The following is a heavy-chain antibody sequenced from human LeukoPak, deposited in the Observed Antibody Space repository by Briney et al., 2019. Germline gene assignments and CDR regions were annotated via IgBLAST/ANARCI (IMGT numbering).Heavy chain of an antibody. Sequence: ASVKVSCKASGYTFTGYYMHWVRQAPGQGLEWMGCINPNSGGTNYAQKFQGRVNMTRDTSISTAYMELSRLRSDDTAVYYCARDDCSGGSCYLYNWFDPWGQGTLVTVSS. CDR1: GYTFTGYY. J-gene: IGHJ5*02. CDR3: ARDDCSGGSCYLYNWFDP. V-gene: IGHV1-2*02. D-gene: IGHD2-15*01. CDR2: INPNSGGT.